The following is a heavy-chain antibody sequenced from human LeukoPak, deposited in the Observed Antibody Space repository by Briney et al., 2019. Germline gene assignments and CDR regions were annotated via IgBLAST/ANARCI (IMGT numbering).Heavy chain of an antibody. CDR3: AKDPERWLQLRLGFSD. D-gene: IGHD5-24*01. CDR1: GFTFSSYG. V-gene: IGHV3-23*01. CDR2: ISGSGGNT. J-gene: IGHJ4*02. Sequence: GGSLRLSCAASGFTFSSYGMSWVRQAPGKGLEWVSGISGSGGNTYYADSVKGRFTISRDNSKNTLYLQMNSLRAEDTAVYYCAKDPERWLQLRLGFSDWGQGTLVTVSS.